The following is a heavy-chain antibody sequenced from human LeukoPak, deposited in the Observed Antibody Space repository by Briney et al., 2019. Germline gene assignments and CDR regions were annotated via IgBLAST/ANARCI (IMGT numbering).Heavy chain of an antibody. CDR3: ARGAPGYCSSTSCYYYYYYMDV. CDR2: ISSSSSTI. CDR1: GFTFSSYS. V-gene: IGHV3-48*01. Sequence: GGSLRLSCAASGFTFSSYSMNWVRQAPGKGLEWVSYISSSSSTIYYADSVKGRFTISRDNAKNSLYLQMNSLRAEDTAVYYCARGAPGYCSSTSCYYYYYYMDVWGKGTTVTVSS. D-gene: IGHD2-2*01. J-gene: IGHJ6*03.